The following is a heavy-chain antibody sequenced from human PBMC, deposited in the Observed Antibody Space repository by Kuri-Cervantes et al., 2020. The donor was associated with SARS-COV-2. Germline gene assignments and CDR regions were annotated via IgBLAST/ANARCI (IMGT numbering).Heavy chain of an antibody. CDR3: ARVDRTGGNAFVDY. CDR1: GFTFSSYS. D-gene: IGHD4-23*01. V-gene: IGHV3-48*01. CDR2: ISSSSSTI. J-gene: IGHJ4*02. Sequence: GESLKISCAASGFTFSSYSMNWVRQAPGKGPEWVSYISSSSSTIYYADSVKGRFTISRDNAKNTLYLQMNSLRAEDTAVYYCARVDRTGGNAFVDYWGQGTLVTVSS.